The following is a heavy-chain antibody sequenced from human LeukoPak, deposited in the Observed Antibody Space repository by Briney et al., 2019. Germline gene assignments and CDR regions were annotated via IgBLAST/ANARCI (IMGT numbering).Heavy chain of an antibody. J-gene: IGHJ4*02. D-gene: IGHD5-12*01. V-gene: IGHV4-4*07. Sequence: PSETLSLTCTVSGGSISSYYWSWIRQPAGKGLEWIGRFYSGGSADYNPSLKSRVTMSVDTSKNQFSLKLSSVTAADTAVYYYARVYSGYDLPGSLTNYYFDYWGQGTLVTVSS. CDR2: FYSGGSA. CDR1: GGSISSYY. CDR3: ARVYSGYDLPGSLTNYYFDY.